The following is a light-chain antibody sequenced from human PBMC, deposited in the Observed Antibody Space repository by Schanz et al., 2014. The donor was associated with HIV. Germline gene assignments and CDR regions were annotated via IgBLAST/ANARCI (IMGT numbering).Light chain of an antibody. J-gene: IGLJ2*01. Sequence: QSALTQPASVSGSPGQSITISCTGTSSDVGSYNLVSWYQQHPGKAPKLMIYEGSKRPSGVSNRFSGSKSGNTASLTISGLQVEDEADYYCCSYAGSYTPVVFGGGTKLTVL. CDR3: CSYAGSYTPVV. CDR1: SSDVGSYNL. V-gene: IGLV2-14*02. CDR2: EGS.